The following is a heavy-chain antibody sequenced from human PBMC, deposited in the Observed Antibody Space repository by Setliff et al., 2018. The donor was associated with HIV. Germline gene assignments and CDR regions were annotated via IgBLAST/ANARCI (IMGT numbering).Heavy chain of an antibody. CDR3: ARGPRYYDILTGPYYYYYYMDV. CDR2: IYYSGST. J-gene: IGHJ6*03. Sequence: SETLSLTCTVSGDSISSGGYYWSWIRQFPGKGLEWIGYIYYSGSTYYNPSLKSRVTISVDTSKNQFSLKLSSVTAADTAVYYCARGPRYYDILTGPYYYYYYMDVGGKGTTVTVSS. CDR1: GDSISSGGYY. D-gene: IGHD3-9*01. V-gene: IGHV4-31*03.